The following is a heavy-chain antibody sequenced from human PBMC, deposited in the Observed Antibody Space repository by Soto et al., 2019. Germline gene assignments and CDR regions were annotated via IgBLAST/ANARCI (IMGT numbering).Heavy chain of an antibody. Sequence: SETLSLTCTVSGGSISSYYWSWIRQPPGKGLEWIVFIYYSGSTNYNPSLKSRVTILVDTSKNLFSLKLSSVTAADTALYYSARAGNYDILTGYSYYFDYWGQGTLVTVSS. CDR1: GGSISSYY. V-gene: IGHV4-59*01. D-gene: IGHD3-9*01. J-gene: IGHJ4*02. CDR3: ARAGNYDILTGYSYYFDY. CDR2: IYYSGST.